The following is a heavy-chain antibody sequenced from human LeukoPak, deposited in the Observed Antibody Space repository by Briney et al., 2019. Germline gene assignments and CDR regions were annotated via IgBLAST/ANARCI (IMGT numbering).Heavy chain of an antibody. CDR1: GVSISSSDFY. CDR2: IYYSGST. V-gene: IGHV4-39*02. J-gene: IGHJ6*03. Sequence: SETLSLTCTVSGVSISSSDFYWGWLRQTPGKGLEWIANIYYSGSTYYNPSLESRVTISVDTLKNHFSLKLRSVTAADTAVYYCARLQLQRRPKFYYYMDVWGKGTTV. D-gene: IGHD1-1*01. CDR3: ARLQLQRRPKFYYYMDV.